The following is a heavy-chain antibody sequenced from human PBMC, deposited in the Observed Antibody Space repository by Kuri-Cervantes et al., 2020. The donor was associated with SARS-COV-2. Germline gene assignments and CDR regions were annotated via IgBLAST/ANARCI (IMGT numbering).Heavy chain of an antibody. D-gene: IGHD3-16*01. CDR3: TSTHYYDATRNIPNY. CDR2: IKSKVDGGTT. Sequence: GGSLRLSWAASGDILTDAWRSGFSQAPGKGLEWVGLIKSKVDGGTTDFAAHTEGRFHISKDDSSNTVYLQLHSLTTEDTAVYFGTSTHYYDATRNIPNYWGQGARVTVSS. CDR1: GDILTDAW. V-gene: IGHV3-15*01. J-gene: IGHJ4*02.